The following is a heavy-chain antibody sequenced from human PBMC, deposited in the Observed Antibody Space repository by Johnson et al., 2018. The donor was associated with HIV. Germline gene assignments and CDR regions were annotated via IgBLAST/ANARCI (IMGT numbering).Heavy chain of an antibody. CDR3: ARSRDYYDTSCYYEAFDI. J-gene: IGHJ3*02. CDR2: IYSSGSA. Sequence: EQLVESGGGVVQPGGSLRLSCAVSGFAVSNNYMSWVRQAPGQGLEWVSVIYSSGSAYNADSMKGRFTISRDNSKNTLYLQMNSLRAEDTAVYYCARSRDYYDTSCYYEAFDIWGQGTLVTVSS. V-gene: IGHV3-53*01. CDR1: GFAVSNNY. D-gene: IGHD3-22*01.